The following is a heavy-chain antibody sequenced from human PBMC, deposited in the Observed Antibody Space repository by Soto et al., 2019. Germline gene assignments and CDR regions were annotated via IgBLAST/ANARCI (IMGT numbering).Heavy chain of an antibody. D-gene: IGHD3-10*01. CDR2: FYYSGST. J-gene: IGHJ4*02. V-gene: IGHV4-31*03. Sequence: QVQLQESGPGLVKPSQTLSLTCTVSGGSITSGGYCWTWIRQHPVKGLEWMGHFYYSGSTSYNPSLKSRVTISIDTSKNQFSLKLTSVTAADTAVYYCARDGDYFGSGSPPLLSRWGQGTLVTVSS. CDR1: GGSITSGGYC. CDR3: ARDGDYFGSGSPPLLSR.